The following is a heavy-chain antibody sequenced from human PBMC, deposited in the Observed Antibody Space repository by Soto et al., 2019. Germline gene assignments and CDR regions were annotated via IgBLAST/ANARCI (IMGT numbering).Heavy chain of an antibody. CDR1: GGTFSSYA. V-gene: IGHV1-69*13. CDR2: IIPILGTA. CDR3: ARDDSSGYYHDAFDI. Sequence: SVKVSCKASGGTFSSYAISWVRQAPGQGLEWMGGIIPILGTANYAQKFQGRVTITADESTSTAYMELSSLRSEDTAVYYCARDDSSGYYHDAFDIWGQGTMVTVSS. J-gene: IGHJ3*02. D-gene: IGHD3-22*01.